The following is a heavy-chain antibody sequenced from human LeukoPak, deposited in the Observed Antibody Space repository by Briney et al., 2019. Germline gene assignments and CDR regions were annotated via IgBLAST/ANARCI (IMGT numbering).Heavy chain of an antibody. CDR1: GFTFSNYW. D-gene: IGHD3-3*01. J-gene: IGHJ4*02. Sequence: GGSLRLSCAASGFTFSNYWMHWVRQAPGKGLVWVSRINNDGSSTTYADSVKGRFTISRDNAKNTLYLQINSLRAEDTAVYYCARVFWSGYSYYFDYWGQGTLVTVSS. V-gene: IGHV3-74*01. CDR3: ARVFWSGYSYYFDY. CDR2: INNDGSST.